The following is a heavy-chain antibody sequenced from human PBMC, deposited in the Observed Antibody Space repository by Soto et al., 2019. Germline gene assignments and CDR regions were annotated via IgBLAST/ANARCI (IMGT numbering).Heavy chain of an antibody. D-gene: IGHD6-19*01. V-gene: IGHV6-1*01. CDR3: ARDTVSSGWYGNYYYYGMDV. J-gene: IGHJ6*02. Sequence: SQTLSLTCAISGDSVSSNSAAWNWIRQSPSRGLEWLGRTYYRSKWYNDYAVSVKSRITINPDTSKNQFSLQLNSVTPEDTAVYYCARDTVSSGWYGNYYYYGMDVWGQGTTVTVSS. CDR2: TYYRSKWYN. CDR1: GDSVSSNSAA.